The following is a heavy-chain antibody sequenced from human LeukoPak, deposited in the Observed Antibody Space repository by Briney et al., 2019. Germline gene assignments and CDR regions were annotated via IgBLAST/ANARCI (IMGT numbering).Heavy chain of an antibody. D-gene: IGHD4-11*01. V-gene: IGHV3-23*01. CDR3: AKESPYGNNRLYYFDY. CDR2: ISTNGGTT. J-gene: IGHJ4*02. CDR1: GFTFSSYA. Sequence: GGSLRLSCTASGFTFSSYAMSWVRQAPGKGLEWVSAISTNGGTTYYTDSVKGRFAISRDNSGNTVYLQLNSLRAEDTAIYYCAKESPYGNNRLYYFDYWGQGTLVTASS.